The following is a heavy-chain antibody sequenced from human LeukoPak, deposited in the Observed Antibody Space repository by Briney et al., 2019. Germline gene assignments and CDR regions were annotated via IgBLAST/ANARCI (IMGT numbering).Heavy chain of an antibody. D-gene: IGHD5-12*01. CDR2: LNTGGNST. CDR1: GFNFSNYW. Sequence: GGSLRLSCTASGFNFSNYWMHWVRQAPGKGLVWVSRLNTGGNSTIYADSVKGRFIISRDNAKSTLYLQMDSLRAEDTAVYYCAKCGNSGCHLIDYWGQGTLVTVSS. J-gene: IGHJ4*02. V-gene: IGHV3-74*01. CDR3: AKCGNSGCHLIDY.